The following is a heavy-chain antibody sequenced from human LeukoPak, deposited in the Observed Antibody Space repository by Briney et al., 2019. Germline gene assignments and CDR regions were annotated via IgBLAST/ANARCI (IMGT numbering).Heavy chain of an antibody. D-gene: IGHD3-10*01. V-gene: IGHV3-21*06. J-gene: IGHJ5*02. CDR3: ARDRPHYGKANLFDP. CDR2: ISDSSSYT. CDR1: TFIFSSYN. Sequence: GGSLRLSCAASTFIFSSYNMNWVRQAPGKGLEWVSYISDSSSYTYYADSVKGRFTISRDNAKNSLYLQMNSLRAEDTAIYYCARDRPHYGKANLFDPWGQGTLVTVSS.